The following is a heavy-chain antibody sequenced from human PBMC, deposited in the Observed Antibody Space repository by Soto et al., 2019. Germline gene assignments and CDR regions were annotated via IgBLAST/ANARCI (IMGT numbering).Heavy chain of an antibody. Sequence: EVQLLESGGGLVQPGGSLRLSCAASGFTFSSYAMSWVRQAPGKGLEWVSAISGSGGSTYYADSVKGRFTISRDNSKNTLHLQMNSLRAEDTAVYYCAGYSSSSTGAFDIWGQGTMVTVSS. CDR2: ISGSGGST. CDR1: GFTFSSYA. D-gene: IGHD6-13*01. V-gene: IGHV3-23*01. CDR3: AGYSSSSTGAFDI. J-gene: IGHJ3*02.